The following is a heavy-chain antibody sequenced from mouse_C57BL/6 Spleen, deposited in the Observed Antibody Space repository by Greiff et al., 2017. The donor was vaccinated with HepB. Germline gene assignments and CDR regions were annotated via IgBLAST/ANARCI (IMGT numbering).Heavy chain of an antibody. J-gene: IGHJ3*01. CDR1: GYTFTSYW. CDR2: IDPSDSET. Sequence: QVQLQQPGAELVRPGSSVKLSCKASGYTFTSYWMHWVKQRPIQGLEWIGNIDPSDSETHYNQKFKDKATLTVDKSSSTAYMQLSSLTSEDSAVYYCARGIYDGYPWFAYWGQGTLVTVSA. CDR3: ARGIYDGYPWFAY. D-gene: IGHD2-3*01. V-gene: IGHV1-52*01.